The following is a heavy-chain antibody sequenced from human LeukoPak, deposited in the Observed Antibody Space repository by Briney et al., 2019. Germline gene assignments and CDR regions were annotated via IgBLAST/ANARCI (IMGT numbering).Heavy chain of an antibody. CDR2: ISYDGSNK. J-gene: IGHJ4*02. V-gene: IGHV3-30-3*01. Sequence: PGGSLRLSCAASGFTFSSYAMHWVRQAPGKGLEWVAVISYDGSNKYYADSVKGRFTISRDNSKNTLYLQMNSLRAEDTAVYYCATLAPTTVVAFDYWGQGTLVTVSS. CDR1: GFTFSSYA. D-gene: IGHD4-23*01. CDR3: ATLAPTTVVAFDY.